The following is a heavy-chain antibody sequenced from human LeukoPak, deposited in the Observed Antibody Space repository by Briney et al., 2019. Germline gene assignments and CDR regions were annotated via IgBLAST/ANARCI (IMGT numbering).Heavy chain of an antibody. V-gene: IGHV1-2*02. Sequence: AASVKVSCKASGYTFTSYGISWVRQAPGQGLEWMGWINPNSGGTNYAQKFQGRVTMTRDTSISTAYMELSRLRSDDTAVYYCARGGSNPYGNWFDPWGQGTLVTVSS. CDR3: ARGGSNPYGNWFDP. CDR1: GYTFTSYG. D-gene: IGHD4-11*01. J-gene: IGHJ5*02. CDR2: INPNSGGT.